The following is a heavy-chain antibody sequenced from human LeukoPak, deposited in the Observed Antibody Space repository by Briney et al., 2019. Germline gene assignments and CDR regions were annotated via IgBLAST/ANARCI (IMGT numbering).Heavy chain of an antibody. CDR3: AKYDYGGNPNEYYFDY. CDR1: GFTFSSYA. Sequence: SGGSLRLSCAASGFTFSSYAMSWVRQAPGKGLEWVSTIGDNGDSTYYADSVKGRFTISRDNSKNTLYLQMNSLRAQDTAVYYCAKYDYGGNPNEYYFDYWGQGTLVTVSS. CDR2: IGDNGDST. D-gene: IGHD4-23*01. J-gene: IGHJ4*02. V-gene: IGHV3-23*01.